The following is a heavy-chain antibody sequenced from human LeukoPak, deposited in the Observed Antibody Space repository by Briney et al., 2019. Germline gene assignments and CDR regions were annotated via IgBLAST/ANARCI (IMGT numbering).Heavy chain of an antibody. CDR3: ARPRYTNSQDAFDI. CDR2: IDPSSGGS. CDR1: GYTFTTYF. J-gene: IGHJ3*02. D-gene: IGHD3-9*01. Sequence: ASVKVSCKASGYTFTTYFLHWVRQAPGQGLEWMGIIDPSSGGSTSAQKFQVRVTMTRDMSTSTVYMELSSLTSEDTAVYYCARPRYTNSQDAFDIWGQGTMVTVSS. V-gene: IGHV1-46*01.